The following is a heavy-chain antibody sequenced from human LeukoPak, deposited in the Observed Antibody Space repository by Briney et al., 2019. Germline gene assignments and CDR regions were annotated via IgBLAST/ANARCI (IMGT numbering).Heavy chain of an antibody. CDR2: VYYNGNT. Sequence: SETLSLTCNVSGGSISSSDYYWGWLRQPPGKGLEWIATVYYNGNTYYNPSLRSRVTTSVDTSKNQFSLKLSSVTAADTAVYYCARVSMASGFDYWGQGTLVTVSS. D-gene: IGHD2/OR15-2a*01. V-gene: IGHV4-39*07. CDR1: GGSISSSDYY. J-gene: IGHJ4*02. CDR3: ARVSMASGFDY.